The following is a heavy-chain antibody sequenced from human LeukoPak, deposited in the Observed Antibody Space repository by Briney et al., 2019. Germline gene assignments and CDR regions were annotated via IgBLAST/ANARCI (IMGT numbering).Heavy chain of an antibody. CDR1: GFTFSRYT. Sequence: GGSLRLSCAASGFTFSRYTVIWVRQAPGKGLEWVSSISSSGSYISYADSVKGRFTISRDNAKNSLHLQMNSLRAEDTAVYYCARDAEYSSSLTGWGQGTLVTVSS. CDR2: ISSSGSYI. J-gene: IGHJ4*02. D-gene: IGHD6-13*01. CDR3: ARDAEYSSSLTG. V-gene: IGHV3-21*01.